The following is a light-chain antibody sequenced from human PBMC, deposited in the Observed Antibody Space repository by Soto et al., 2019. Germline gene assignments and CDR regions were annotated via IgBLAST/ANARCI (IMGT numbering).Light chain of an antibody. CDR3: HQYVTAPPSWT. V-gene: IGKV3-20*01. CDR2: DAS. J-gene: IGKJ1*01. CDR1: QSVSSSY. Sequence: ETVLTQSPGTLSLSPGERATLSCRASQSVSSSYLAWYQQKPGQAPRLLIYDASSRATGIPDRFSGSGSGTDFTLTISRRKPEDSALYLYHQYVTAPPSWTFGQGTKVEIK.